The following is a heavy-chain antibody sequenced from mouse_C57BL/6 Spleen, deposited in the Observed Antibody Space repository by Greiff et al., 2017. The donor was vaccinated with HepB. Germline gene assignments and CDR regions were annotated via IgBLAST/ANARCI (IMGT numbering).Heavy chain of an antibody. CDR2: IGPGSGST. D-gene: IGHD1-1*01. CDR1: GYTFTDYY. Sequence: QVHVKQSGAELVKPGASVKISCKASGYTFTDYYIHWVKQRPGQGLEWIGRIGPGSGSTYYNEKFKGKATLTADKSSSTAYMQLSSLTSEDSAVYFGARLGLRYPYYLDYWGQGTTLTVSS. V-gene: IGHV1-77*01. J-gene: IGHJ2*01. CDR3: ARLGLRYPYYLDY.